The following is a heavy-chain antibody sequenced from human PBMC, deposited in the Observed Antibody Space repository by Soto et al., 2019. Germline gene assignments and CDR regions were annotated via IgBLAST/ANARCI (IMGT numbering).Heavy chain of an antibody. CDR1: GGSIISSTFY. V-gene: IGHV4-39*01. CDR2: IYYSGIT. Sequence: QLQLQESGPGLVNPSETLSLTCAVSGGSIISSTFYWGWIRQSPGKGLEWIGSIYYSGITYYNPSLKSRVTISVEMSKNQFSLKLRSVTAADTAVYYCARIAVGYYDYWGQGTLVTVSS. D-gene: IGHD3-22*01. J-gene: IGHJ4*02. CDR3: ARIAVGYYDY.